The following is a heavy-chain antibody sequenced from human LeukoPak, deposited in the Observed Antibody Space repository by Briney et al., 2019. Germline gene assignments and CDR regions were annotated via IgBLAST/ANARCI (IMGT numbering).Heavy chain of an antibody. V-gene: IGHV3-23*01. J-gene: IGHJ4*02. CDR3: AKAVCSTSCYAPKA. CDR2: ISGSGGST. Sequence: GGSLRLSCAASGFTFSSYAMSWVRQAPGKGLEWVSAISGSGGSTYYADSVKGRFTISRDNSKNTLYLQMNSLRAEDTAVYCCAKAVCSTSCYAPKAWGQGTLVTVSS. CDR1: GFTFSSYA. D-gene: IGHD2-2*01.